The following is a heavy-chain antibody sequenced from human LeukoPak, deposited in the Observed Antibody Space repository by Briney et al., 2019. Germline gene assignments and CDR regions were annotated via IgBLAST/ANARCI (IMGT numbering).Heavy chain of an antibody. CDR3: ARYIVVVPAAMIGWFDP. CDR2: IKQDGSEK. Sequence: AGGSLRLSCAASGFTFSSYNINWVRQAPGKGLEWVANIKQDGSEKYYVDSVKGRFTISRDNAKNSLYLQMNSLRAEDTAVYYCARYIVVVPAAMIGWFDPWGQGTLVTVSS. V-gene: IGHV3-7*03. D-gene: IGHD2-2*01. J-gene: IGHJ5*02. CDR1: GFTFSSYN.